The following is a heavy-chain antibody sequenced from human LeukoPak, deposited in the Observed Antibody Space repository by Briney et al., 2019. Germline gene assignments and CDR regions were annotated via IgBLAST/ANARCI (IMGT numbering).Heavy chain of an antibody. Sequence: GGYLRLSCAASGFTFSNYAMSWVRQAPGKGLEWVAVISYDGNNQYTADSVKGRFTISRDNSKNTLYLQMNSLRAEDTAVYYCAKDIRNYFDYWGQGTLVTVSS. CDR2: ISYDGNNQ. J-gene: IGHJ4*02. CDR1: GFTFSNYA. CDR3: AKDIRNYFDY. D-gene: IGHD3-3*02. V-gene: IGHV3-30*18.